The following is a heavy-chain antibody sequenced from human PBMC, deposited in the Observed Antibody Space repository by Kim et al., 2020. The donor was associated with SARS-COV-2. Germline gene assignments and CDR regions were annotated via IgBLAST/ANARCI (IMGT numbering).Heavy chain of an antibody. CDR1: GGTFSSYA. J-gene: IGHJ5*02. CDR2: IIPIFGIA. V-gene: IGHV1-69*10. Sequence: SVKVSCKASGGTFSSYAISWVRQAPGQGLEWMGGIIPIFGIANYAQKFQGRVTITADKSTSTAYMELSSLRSEDTAVYYCARVESRRPVTGWFDPWGQGNLVTVSS. CDR3: ARVESRRPVTGWFDP. D-gene: IGHD4-4*01.